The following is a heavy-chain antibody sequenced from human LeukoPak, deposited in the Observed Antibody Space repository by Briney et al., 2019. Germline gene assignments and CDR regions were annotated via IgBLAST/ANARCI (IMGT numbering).Heavy chain of an antibody. Sequence: PSEIQSLTCTVSGDSNRRYYWRWMPEPPGKGLEWGGYNYYSGSTNYNPSLKSRVTISVDPSENQFSLKLSSVTAADAAVYYCARVGAAGFFDYWGQGTLVTVSS. CDR1: GDSNRRYY. CDR2: NYYSGST. V-gene: IGHV4-59*01. CDR3: ARVGAAGFFDY. D-gene: IGHD6-25*01. J-gene: IGHJ4*02.